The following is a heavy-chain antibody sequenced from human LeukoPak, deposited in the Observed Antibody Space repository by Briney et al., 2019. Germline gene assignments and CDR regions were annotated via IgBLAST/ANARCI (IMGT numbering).Heavy chain of an antibody. D-gene: IGHD2-15*01. CDR1: GFTFSDYY. J-gene: IGHJ6*04. CDR2: ISSSSSYT. Sequence: GGSLRLSCAASGFTFSDYYMSWIRQAPGKGLEWVSYISSSSSYTNYADSVKGRFTISRDNAMNSLYLQMNSLRAEDTAVYYCAREYCSGGSCYPPRPYYYYGMDVWGKGTTVTVSS. CDR3: AREYCSGGSCYPPRPYYYYGMDV. V-gene: IGHV3-11*06.